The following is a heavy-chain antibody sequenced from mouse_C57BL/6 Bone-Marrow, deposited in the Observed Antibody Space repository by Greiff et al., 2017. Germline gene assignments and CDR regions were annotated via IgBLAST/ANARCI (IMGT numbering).Heavy chain of an antibody. CDR3: AREDYGYDEYYAMDY. V-gene: IGHV1-64*01. CDR1: GYTFTSYW. D-gene: IGHD2-2*01. J-gene: IGHJ4*01. CDR2: IHPNSGST. Sequence: VQLQQPGAELVKPGASVKLSCKASGYTFTSYWMHWVKQRPGQGLEWIGMIHPNSGSTNYNEKFKSKATLTVDKSSSTAYMQLSSLTSEDSAVYYCAREDYGYDEYYAMDYGGQGTSVTVSS.